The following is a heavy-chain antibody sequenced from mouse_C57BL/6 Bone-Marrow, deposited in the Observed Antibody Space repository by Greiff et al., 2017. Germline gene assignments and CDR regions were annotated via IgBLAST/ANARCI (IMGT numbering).Heavy chain of an antibody. J-gene: IGHJ3*01. CDR1: GFSLSTFGMG. V-gene: IGHV8-8*01. CDR3: ARMTMVTTGFAY. Sequence: QVTLQESGPGILQPSQTLSLTCSFSGFSLSTFGMGVGWIRPPSGKGLEWLAHLWWDDDKYYNPALESRLTVSKDTTKNQVFRKIANVDTADTATYYCARMTMVTTGFAYWGQGTLVTVSA. CDR2: LWWDDDK. D-gene: IGHD2-2*01.